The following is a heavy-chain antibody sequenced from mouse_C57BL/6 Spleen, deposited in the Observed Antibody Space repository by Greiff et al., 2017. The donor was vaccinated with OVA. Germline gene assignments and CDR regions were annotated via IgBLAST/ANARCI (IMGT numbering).Heavy chain of an antibody. J-gene: IGHJ3*01. V-gene: IGHV1-50*01. CDR1: GYTFTSYW. CDR3: ARAGTRRGFAY. CDR2: IDPSDSYT. D-gene: IGHD4-1*01. Sequence: QVQLQQPGAELVQPGASVKLSCKASGYTFTSYWMQWVKQRPGQGLEWIGEIDPSDSYTNYNQKFKGKATLTVDTSSSTAYMQLSSLTSEDSAVYYCARAGTRRGFAYWGQGTLVTVSA.